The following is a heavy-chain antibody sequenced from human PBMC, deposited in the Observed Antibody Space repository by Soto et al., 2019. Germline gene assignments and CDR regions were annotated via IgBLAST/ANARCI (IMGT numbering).Heavy chain of an antibody. V-gene: IGHV5-10-1*01. CDR2: IDPSDSQT. Sequence: PRVPLRISCKGVGGRFAGYWSTWVRPKPGKGLEWMGRIDPSDSQTYYSPSFRGHVTISVTKSITTVFLQWSSLRASDTAMYYCARQIYDSDTGPNFQYYFDSWGQGNPVSVSS. CDR1: GGRFAGYW. D-gene: IGHD3-22*01. J-gene: IGHJ4*02. CDR3: ARQIYDSDTGPNFQYYFDS.